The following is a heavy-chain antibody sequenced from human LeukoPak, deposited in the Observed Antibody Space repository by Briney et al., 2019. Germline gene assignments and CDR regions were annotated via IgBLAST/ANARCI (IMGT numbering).Heavy chain of an antibody. J-gene: IGHJ6*03. CDR2: MNPNSGNT. CDR3: ARGRVRVRGVTPPNYYYYYMDV. D-gene: IGHD3-10*01. V-gene: IGHV1-8*01. Sequence: ASVKVSCKASGYTFTSYDINWVRQATGQGLEWMGWMNPNSGNTGYAQKFQGRVTMTRNTSISTAYMELSSLRSEDTAVYYCARGRVRVRGVTPPNYYYYYMDVWGKGTTVTISS. CDR1: GYTFTSYD.